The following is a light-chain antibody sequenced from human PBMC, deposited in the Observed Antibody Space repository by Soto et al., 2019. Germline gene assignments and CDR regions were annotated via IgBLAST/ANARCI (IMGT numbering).Light chain of an antibody. CDR1: QSVSNDF. CDR3: QQYGSLPLT. Sequence: EIVLTQSPGILSLSPGDRATLSCRASQSVSNDFLACYQQKPGQAHSLLIYGASTRATDVPDRFSGSGTGADSPLSISILEPEDFAVYYCQQYGSLPLTFGQGTKLEVK. CDR2: GAS. V-gene: IGKV3-20*01. J-gene: IGKJ2*01.